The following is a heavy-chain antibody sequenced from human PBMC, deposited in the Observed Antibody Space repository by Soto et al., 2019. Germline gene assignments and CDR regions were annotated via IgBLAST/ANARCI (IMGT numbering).Heavy chain of an antibody. CDR1: GGSISSYY. Sequence: SETLSLTCTVSGGSISSYYWSCIRQPPGKGLEWIGYIYYSGSTNYNPSLKSRVTISVDTSKNQFSLKLSSVTAADTAVYYCARVDSSGWRSFDYWGQGTLVTVSS. D-gene: IGHD6-19*01. CDR3: ARVDSSGWRSFDY. V-gene: IGHV4-59*01. J-gene: IGHJ4*02. CDR2: IYYSGST.